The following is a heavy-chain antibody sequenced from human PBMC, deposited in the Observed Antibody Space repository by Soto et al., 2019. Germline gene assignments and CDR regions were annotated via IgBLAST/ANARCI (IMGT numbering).Heavy chain of an antibody. CDR3: AREATCYCSGGSCDSARPDYYYGMDV. J-gene: IGHJ6*02. CDR2: IIPILGIA. CDR1: GGTFSSYT. Sequence: QVQLVQSGAEVKKPGSSVKVSCKASGGTFSSYTISWVRQAPGQGLEWMGRIIPILGIANYAKKFQGRVTITADKSTSTAYMELSSLRSEDTAVYYCAREATCYCSGGSCDSARPDYYYGMDVWGQGTTVTVSS. V-gene: IGHV1-69*08. D-gene: IGHD2-15*01.